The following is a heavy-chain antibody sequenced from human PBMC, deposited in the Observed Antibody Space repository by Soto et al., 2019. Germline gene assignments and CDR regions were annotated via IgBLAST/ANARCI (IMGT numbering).Heavy chain of an antibody. Sequence: SETLSLTCSVSGGSISSGYWSWVRQPPGKGLEWVASFFIGGNRYYNPSLESRGIISVGRSKNQFSLKLSSVTAADTAVYYCVRETYGDYVGYFDPWGQGALVTVSS. V-gene: IGHV4-59*12. CDR3: VRETYGDYVGYFDP. J-gene: IGHJ5*02. CDR1: GGSISSGY. D-gene: IGHD4-17*01. CDR2: FFIGGNR.